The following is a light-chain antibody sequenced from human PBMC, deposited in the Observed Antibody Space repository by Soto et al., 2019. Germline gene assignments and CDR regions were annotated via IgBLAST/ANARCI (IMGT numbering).Light chain of an antibody. Sequence: QAVVTQSPSASGTPGQRVTISCSGSGSNIGSSTVNWYQQLPGTAPKLLIYSNNQRPSGVPDRFSGSKSATSASLAISGLQSEDEADYYCAAWHDSLNGFYVFGTGTKLTVL. CDR1: GSNIGSST. CDR2: SNN. CDR3: AAWHDSLNGFYV. J-gene: IGLJ1*01. V-gene: IGLV1-44*01.